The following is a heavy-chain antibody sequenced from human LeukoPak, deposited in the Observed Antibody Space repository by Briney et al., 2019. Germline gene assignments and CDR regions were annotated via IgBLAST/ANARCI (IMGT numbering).Heavy chain of an antibody. CDR3: AKDRIPLGYCSSTSCYSFDY. CDR2: ISGSGGST. D-gene: IGHD2-2*01. V-gene: IGHV3-23*01. CDR1: GFTFSSYA. Sequence: PGGSLRLSCAASGFTFSSYAMSWVRQAPGKGLEWVSAISGSGGSTYYADSVKGRFTISRDNSKNTLYLQMNSLRAEDTAVYYCAKDRIPLGYCSSTSCYSFDYWGQGTLVTVSS. J-gene: IGHJ4*02.